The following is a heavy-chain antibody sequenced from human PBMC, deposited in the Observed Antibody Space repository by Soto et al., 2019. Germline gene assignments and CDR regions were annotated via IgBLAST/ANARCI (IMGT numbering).Heavy chain of an antibody. V-gene: IGHV3-23*01. Sequence: EVQLLESGGGLVQPGGSLRLSCAASGFTFSSYAMSWVRQAPGKGLEWVSSITGSAGSTYYADSVKGRFTISRDNSKNTLYLQMNSLRAEDTAVYYCAKDRNRWLRFDLGYRGQGTLVTVSS. CDR2: ITGSAGST. CDR1: GFTFSSYA. CDR3: AKDRNRWLRFDLGY. J-gene: IGHJ4*02. D-gene: IGHD5-12*01.